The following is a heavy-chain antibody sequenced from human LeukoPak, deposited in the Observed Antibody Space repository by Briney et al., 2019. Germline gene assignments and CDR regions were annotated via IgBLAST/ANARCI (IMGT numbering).Heavy chain of an antibody. V-gene: IGHV3-49*03. Sequence: GGSLRLSCTASGFTFGDYAMSWFRQAPGKGLERVGFIRSKAYGGTTEYAASVKGRFTISRDDSKSIAYLQMNSLKTEDTAVYYCTRVDEEYYYGSPNSLWGQGTLVTVSS. D-gene: IGHD3-10*01. CDR2: IRSKAYGGTT. CDR1: GFTFGDYA. CDR3: TRVDEEYYYGSPNSL. J-gene: IGHJ4*02.